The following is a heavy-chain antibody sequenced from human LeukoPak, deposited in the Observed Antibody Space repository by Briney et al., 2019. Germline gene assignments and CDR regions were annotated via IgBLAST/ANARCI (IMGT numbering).Heavy chain of an antibody. Sequence: ASVKVSCKASGYSFIRYHIHWVRQAPGQGLEWMGVLKLYDGSISHAQKLQGRVTMTRDTSTSTVYMELSSLRSEDTAVYYCARSERTHGGRLGYCSGGSCYSGFDYWGQGTLVTVSS. D-gene: IGHD2-15*01. CDR3: ARSERTHGGRLGYCSGGSCYSGFDY. V-gene: IGHV1-46*01. CDR2: LKLYDGSI. J-gene: IGHJ4*02. CDR1: GYSFIRYH.